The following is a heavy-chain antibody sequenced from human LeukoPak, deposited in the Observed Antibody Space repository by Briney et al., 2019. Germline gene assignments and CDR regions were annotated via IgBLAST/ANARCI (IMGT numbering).Heavy chain of an antibody. CDR3: ARPMYSSGWYWFDP. CDR2: IYYSGST. D-gene: IGHD6-19*01. Sequence: PSETLSLTCTVSGGSISSYYWSWIRQPPGKGPEWIGYIYYSGSTNYNPSLKSRVTISVDTSKNQFSLKLSSVTAADTAVYYCARPMYSSGWYWFDPWGQGTLVTVSS. V-gene: IGHV4-59*08. J-gene: IGHJ5*02. CDR1: GGSISSYY.